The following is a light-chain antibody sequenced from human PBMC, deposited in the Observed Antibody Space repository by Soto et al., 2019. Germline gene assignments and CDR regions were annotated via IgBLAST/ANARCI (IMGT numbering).Light chain of an antibody. J-gene: IGKJ3*01. Sequence: DIQMTQPPSSLSASVGDRVTLTCRASQSISTYVNWYLQKPGKAPQLLIYAASSLQSGVPSRFGGSGSGTDFTLTISSLQPEDFATYYCQQSYTIPFTFGPGTKV. CDR2: AAS. CDR1: QSISTY. CDR3: QQSYTIPFT. V-gene: IGKV1-39*01.